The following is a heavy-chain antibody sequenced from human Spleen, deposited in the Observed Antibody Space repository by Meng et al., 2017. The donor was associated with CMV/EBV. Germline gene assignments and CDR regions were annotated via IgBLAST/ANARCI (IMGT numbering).Heavy chain of an antibody. Sequence: LSLTCAASGFTFDDYGMSWVRQAPGKGLEWVSGSNWNGGTTGYADSVKGRFTISRDNAKNSLYLQMNSLRAEDTAVYYCARDLYDFWSGANYYYYYGMDVWGQGTTVTVSS. CDR1: GFTFDDYG. CDR2: SNWNGGTT. D-gene: IGHD3-3*01. J-gene: IGHJ6*02. CDR3: ARDLYDFWSGANYYYYYGMDV. V-gene: IGHV3-20*04.